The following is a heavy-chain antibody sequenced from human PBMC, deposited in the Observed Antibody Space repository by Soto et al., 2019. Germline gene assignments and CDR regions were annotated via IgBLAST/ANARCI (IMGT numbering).Heavy chain of an antibody. V-gene: IGHV3-21*06. Sequence: GGSLRLSCGASGFTFTSHSMNWVRQAPGKGLEWVSSISSGSDYIYYAESFKGRFTISRDNAENSLFLQMNSLRGEDTAVYYCTRGWSDYTKYGAVLSFDGWGQGP. CDR1: GFTFTSHS. J-gene: IGHJ4*02. CDR3: TRGWSDYTKYGAVLSFDG. D-gene: IGHD1-26*01. CDR2: ISSGSDYI.